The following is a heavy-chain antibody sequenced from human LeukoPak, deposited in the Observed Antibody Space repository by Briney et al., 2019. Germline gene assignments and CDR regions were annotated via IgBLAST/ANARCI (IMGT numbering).Heavy chain of an antibody. CDR3: AKEDSYGMDV. Sequence: GGSLRLSCAASGFTFTIYAMSWVRQTPGKGLEWVSVISANGGVARHADSVKGRFTISRDNSKNTPYLQMNSLRAEDTAVYYCAKEDSYGMDVWGQGTPVTVSS. CDR1: GFTFTIYA. V-gene: IGHV3-23*01. CDR2: ISANGGVA. J-gene: IGHJ6*02.